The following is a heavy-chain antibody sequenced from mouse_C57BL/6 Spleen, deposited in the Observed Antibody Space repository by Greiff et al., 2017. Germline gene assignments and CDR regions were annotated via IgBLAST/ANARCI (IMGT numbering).Heavy chain of an antibody. CDR2: ISRGGSYT. Sequence: EVQLQESGGDLVKPGGSLKLSCAASGFTFSSYGMPWVRQTPDEGLEWVATISRGGSYTYYPDSVKGRFTISGDNAKNTLYLQMSSLKSEDTAMYYCARHPRLAFGYWGQGTTLTVSS. CDR1: GFTFSSYG. J-gene: IGHJ2*01. CDR3: ARHPRLAFGY. V-gene: IGHV5-6*01. D-gene: IGHD4-1*01.